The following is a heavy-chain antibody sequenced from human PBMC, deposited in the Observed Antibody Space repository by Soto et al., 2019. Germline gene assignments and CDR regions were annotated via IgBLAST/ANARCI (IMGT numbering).Heavy chain of an antibody. D-gene: IGHD5-12*01. CDR2: IIPIFGAA. J-gene: IGHJ5*02. CDR1: GGTFSSYT. Sequence: SVKVSCKTSGGTFSSYTITWVRQAPGQGLEWVGGIIPIFGAAHYTQKFQGRVTITADESTSTAYMDLSSLTSEDTAVYYCATSPGWLQLVSWGLGTLVTVSS. V-gene: IGHV1-69*13. CDR3: ATSPGWLQLVS.